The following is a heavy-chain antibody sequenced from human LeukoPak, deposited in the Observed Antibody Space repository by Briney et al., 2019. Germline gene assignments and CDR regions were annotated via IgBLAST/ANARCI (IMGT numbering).Heavy chain of an antibody. V-gene: IGHV3-23*01. J-gene: IGHJ4*02. CDR2: ISGSGDST. Sequence: GGSLRLSCAASGFTFSTYAMSWVRQAPGKGLEWVSAISGSGDSTYYADSVMGRFTIPRDNSKKTLYLQMNSLRAEDTAVFYCARDQYDTWSRRGNFDSWGQGTLVIVSS. D-gene: IGHD3/OR15-3a*01. CDR3: ARDQYDTWSRRGNFDS. CDR1: GFTFSTYA.